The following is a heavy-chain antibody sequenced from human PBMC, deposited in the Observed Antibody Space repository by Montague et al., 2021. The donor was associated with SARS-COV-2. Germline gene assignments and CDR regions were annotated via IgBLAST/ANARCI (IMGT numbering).Heavy chain of an antibody. CDR1: GGSISSYY. D-gene: IGHD3-3*01. CDR3: ARAPLAHITIFGVVTSFDY. Sequence: SETLSLTCTVSGGSISSYYWSWIRQPPGQGLELIGYIYYSESTXSXPSXXXRVPISVDTSKNQFSLKLSSVTAADTAVYYCARAPLAHITIFGVVTSFDYGGRGTLVTVSS. V-gene: IGHV4-59*01. J-gene: IGHJ4*02. CDR2: IYYSEST.